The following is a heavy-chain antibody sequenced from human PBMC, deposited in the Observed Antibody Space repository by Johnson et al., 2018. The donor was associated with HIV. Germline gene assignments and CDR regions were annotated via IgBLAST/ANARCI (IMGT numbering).Heavy chain of an antibody. V-gene: IGHV3-30-3*01. D-gene: IGHD6-6*01. CDR2: ISYDGSNK. CDR1: GFTFSSYA. J-gene: IGHJ3*02. Sequence: QVQLVESGGGVVQPGRSLRLSCAASGFTFSSYAMHWVRQAPGKGLEWVAVISYDGSNKYYADAVKGRFTISRDNSKNTLYLQMNSLGAEDTAVYYCARDLGPSSIAARLIWGQGTMVTVSS. CDR3: ARDLGPSSIAARLI.